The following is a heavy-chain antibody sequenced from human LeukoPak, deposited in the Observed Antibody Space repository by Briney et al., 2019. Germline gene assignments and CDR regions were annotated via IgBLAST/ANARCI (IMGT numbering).Heavy chain of an antibody. D-gene: IGHD2-15*01. J-gene: IGHJ3*02. V-gene: IGHV3-23*01. Sequence: GGSLRLSCAASGFTFRSYAMSWVRQAPGKGLEWVSAISGSGGSTYYADSVKGRFTISRDNSKNTLYLQMNSLRAEDTAVYYCAKDEGRGYCSGGSCYLLTVDAFDIWGQGTMVTVSS. CDR3: AKDEGRGYCSGGSCYLLTVDAFDI. CDR2: ISGSGGST. CDR1: GFTFRSYA.